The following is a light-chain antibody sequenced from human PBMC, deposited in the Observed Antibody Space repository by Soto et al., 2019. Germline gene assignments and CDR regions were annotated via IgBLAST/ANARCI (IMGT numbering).Light chain of an antibody. Sequence: DLQMTQSPSSLSAAVGDRVTITCRASQSIARFLNWYQQKPGEVPKLLIFGASYLRSGVPSRFSGSGSGTHFALTITSPQPEDFATYFCQQSHIAPYTFGQGTNL. CDR2: GAS. CDR1: QSIARF. CDR3: QQSHIAPYT. V-gene: IGKV1-39*01. J-gene: IGKJ2*01.